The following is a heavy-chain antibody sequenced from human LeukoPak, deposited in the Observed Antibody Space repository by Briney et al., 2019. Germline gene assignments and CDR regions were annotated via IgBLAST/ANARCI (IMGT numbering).Heavy chain of an antibody. CDR3: ARAVVLYETYAFDV. J-gene: IGHJ3*01. CDR1: GDSISSYY. D-gene: IGHD2-2*02. V-gene: IGHV4-4*07. CDR2: LYTTGA. Sequence: PSETLSLTCTVSGDSISSYYWSWIRQPAGKGLEWIGRLYTTGAHYDPSLKSRVTISVDTSKNQFSLRLTSVTAADTAVYYCARAVVLYETYAFDVWGQGTMFTVSS.